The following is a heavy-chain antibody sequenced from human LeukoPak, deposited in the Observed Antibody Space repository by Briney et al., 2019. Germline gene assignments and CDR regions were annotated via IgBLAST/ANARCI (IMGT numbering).Heavy chain of an antibody. V-gene: IGHV1-2*02. J-gene: IGHJ4*02. Sequence: ASVKVSCEASGYRFSDYYIHWVRQAPGQRLEWMGWVNPESGATKYGEKFQGRVTMTSDTSRNTVYLELSRLTSDDTAVYYCARDTGSMIVVVLLFLDYWGQGTLVTVSS. CDR1: GYRFSDYY. D-gene: IGHD3-22*01. CDR3: ARDTGSMIVVVLLFLDY. CDR2: VNPESGAT.